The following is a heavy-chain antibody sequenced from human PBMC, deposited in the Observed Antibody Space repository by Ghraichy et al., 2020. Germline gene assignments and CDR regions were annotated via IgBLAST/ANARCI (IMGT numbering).Heavy chain of an antibody. J-gene: IGHJ6*04. CDR3: ATEGLAVAGTGMDV. V-gene: IGHV3-48*02. Sequence: GESLNISCAASGFTFSTSSMNWVRQTPGKGLEWITYISGSSTPIYYADSVKGRFTVSRDNAKNSLFLQMSSLRDEDTAVYYCATEGLAVAGTGMDVWGKGTPVTVSS. D-gene: IGHD6-19*01. CDR1: GFTFSTSS. CDR2: ISGSSTPI.